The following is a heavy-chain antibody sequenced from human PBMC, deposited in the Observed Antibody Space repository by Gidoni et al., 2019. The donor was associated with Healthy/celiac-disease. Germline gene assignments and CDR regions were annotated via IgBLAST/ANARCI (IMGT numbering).Heavy chain of an antibody. V-gene: IGHV1-46*01. CDR1: GYTFTSYY. CDR3: ARGGSCSRTSCANWFDP. D-gene: IGHD2-2*01. J-gene: IGHJ5*02. Sequence: QVQLVQSGAEVKKPGASVKVSCKASGYTFTSYYMHWVRQAPGQGLEWMGIINPSGGSTSYAQKFQGRVTMTRDTSTSTVYMELSSLRSEDTAVYYCARGGSCSRTSCANWFDPWGQGTLVTVSS. CDR2: INPSGGST.